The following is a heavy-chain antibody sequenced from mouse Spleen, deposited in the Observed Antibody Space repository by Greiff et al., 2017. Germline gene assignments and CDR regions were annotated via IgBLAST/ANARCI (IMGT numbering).Heavy chain of an antibody. Sequence: QVQLQQPGAELVRPGTSVKLSCKASGYTFTSYWMHWVKQRPGQGLEWIGVIDPSDSYTNYNQKFKGKATLTVDTSSSTAYMQLSSLTSEDSAVYYCASYYGNFAWFAYWGQGTLVTVSA. V-gene: IGHV1-59*01. J-gene: IGHJ3*01. CDR1: GYTFTSYW. CDR3: ASYYGNFAWFAY. CDR2: IDPSDSYT. D-gene: IGHD2-10*01.